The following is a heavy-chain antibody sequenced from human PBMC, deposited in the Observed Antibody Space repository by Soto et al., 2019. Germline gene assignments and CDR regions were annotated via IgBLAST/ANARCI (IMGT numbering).Heavy chain of an antibody. J-gene: IGHJ4*02. Sequence: QVHLVQSGAEVKKPGASVKVSCKASGDTFTSNGITWVRQAPGQGLEWMGWISAHNGNTDYAQKLQGRVIVTRDTSTSTAYMELRSLRSDDTAVYYCARGRYGDYWGQGALVTVSS. CDR2: ISAHNGNT. CDR1: GDTFTSNG. D-gene: IGHD1-1*01. CDR3: ARGRYGDY. V-gene: IGHV1-18*01.